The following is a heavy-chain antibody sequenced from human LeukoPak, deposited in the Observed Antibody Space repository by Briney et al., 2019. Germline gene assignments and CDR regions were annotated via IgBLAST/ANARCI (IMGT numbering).Heavy chain of an antibody. CDR3: ARDSFYGSGSFEEIDY. J-gene: IGHJ4*02. D-gene: IGHD3-10*01. V-gene: IGHV4-31*03. CDR2: IYHDGRT. CDR1: GGSISSGGYY. Sequence: PSQTLSLTCTVSGGSISSGGYYWSWIRQHPGKGLEWIGHIYHDGRTDYTPSLKSRVTISIDTSRNQFSLRLSSVTAADTAVYYCARDSFYGSGSFEEIDYWGQGTLVTVSS.